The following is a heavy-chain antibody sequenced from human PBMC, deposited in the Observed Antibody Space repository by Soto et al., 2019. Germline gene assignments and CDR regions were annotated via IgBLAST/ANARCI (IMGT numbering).Heavy chain of an antibody. CDR1: GFTFSTYS. V-gene: IGHV3-23*01. J-gene: IGHJ4*02. Sequence: RRLSCAASGFTFSTYSLTWVRQAPGKGLEWVSAISADGGSTYYVDSVKGRFTISRDNFKNTLSLQMNSLRAEDTAVYYCAKTGGNVLLWFGEEDYWGQGILVTVSS. D-gene: IGHD3-10*01. CDR3: AKTGGNVLLWFGEEDY. CDR2: ISADGGST.